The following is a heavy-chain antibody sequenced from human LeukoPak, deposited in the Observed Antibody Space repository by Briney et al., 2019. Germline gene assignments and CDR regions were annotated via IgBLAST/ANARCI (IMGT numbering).Heavy chain of an antibody. CDR2: IKQDGSEK. J-gene: IGHJ4*02. Sequence: GGSLRLSCAASGFTFSSYWMSWVRQAPGKGLEWVANIKQDGSEKYYVDSVKGRFTISRDNAKNSLYLQMNSLRSEDTAVYYCALRSGSGSIDYWGQGTLVTVSS. D-gene: IGHD3-10*01. CDR1: GFTFSSYW. V-gene: IGHV3-7*03. CDR3: ALRSGSGSIDY.